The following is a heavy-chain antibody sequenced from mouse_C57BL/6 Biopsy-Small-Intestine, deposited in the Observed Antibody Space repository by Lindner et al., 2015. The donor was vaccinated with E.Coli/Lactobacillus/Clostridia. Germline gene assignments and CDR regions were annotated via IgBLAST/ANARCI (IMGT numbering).Heavy chain of an antibody. CDR2: ITDGGSYT. D-gene: IGHD1-1*01. CDR3: ARAGEKWGLLENYFDF. V-gene: IGHV5-4*01. J-gene: IGHJ2*01. Sequence: VQLQESGGGLVKPGGSLKLSCAASGFTFSSYAMSWVRQSPEKRLEWVATITDGGSYTYYPDSVKGRFTISRDNVKNNLYLQMSQLKSEDTAMYYCARAGEKWGLLENYFDFWGQGTTLTVSS. CDR1: GFTFSSYA.